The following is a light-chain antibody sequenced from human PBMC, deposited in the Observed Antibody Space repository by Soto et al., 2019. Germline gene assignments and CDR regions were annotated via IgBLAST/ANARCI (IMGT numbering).Light chain of an antibody. J-gene: IGKJ1*01. Sequence: DIQMTQSPSSLSASVGDRVTITCRASQSISSYLNWYQQKPGKAPKLLIYAASSLASGVPSRFSGRGSGTEFTLTISSLQPDDFATYYCQQYNSYSRTFGQGTTGDIK. V-gene: IGKV1-5*01. CDR1: QSISSY. CDR3: QQYNSYSRT. CDR2: AAS.